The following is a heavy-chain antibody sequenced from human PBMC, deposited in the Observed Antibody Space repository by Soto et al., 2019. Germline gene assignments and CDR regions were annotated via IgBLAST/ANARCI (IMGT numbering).Heavy chain of an antibody. Sequence: GESLKISCKGSGYSFTSYWISWVRQMPGKGLEWMGRIDPSDSYTNYSPSFQGHVTISADKSISTAYLQWSSLKASDTAMYYCASPGDLGTYYYYGMDVWGQGTTVTVSS. CDR3: ASPGDLGTYYYYGMDV. CDR2: IDPSDSYT. V-gene: IGHV5-10-1*01. CDR1: GYSFTSYW. D-gene: IGHD7-27*01. J-gene: IGHJ6*02.